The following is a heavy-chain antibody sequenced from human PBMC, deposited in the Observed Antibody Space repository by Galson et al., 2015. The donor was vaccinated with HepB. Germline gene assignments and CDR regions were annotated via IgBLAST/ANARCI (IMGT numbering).Heavy chain of an antibody. CDR3: ARDRVGATLKDTYYFDY. V-gene: IGHV1-69*13. CDR1: GGTFSSYA. J-gene: IGHJ4*02. D-gene: IGHD1-26*01. CDR2: IIPIFGTA. Sequence: SVKVSCKASGGTFSSYAISWVRQAPGQGLEWMGGIIPIFGTANYAQKFQGRVTITADESTSTAYMELSSLRSEDTAVYYCARDRVGATLKDTYYFDYWGQGTLVTVSS.